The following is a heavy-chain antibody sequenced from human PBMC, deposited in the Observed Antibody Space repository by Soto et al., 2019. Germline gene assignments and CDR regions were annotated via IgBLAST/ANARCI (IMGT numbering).Heavy chain of an antibody. D-gene: IGHD3-22*01. CDR1: GFTFSSYA. CDR2: ISGSGGST. J-gene: IGHJ6*02. CDR3: AKDGPYYYDSSGYWRASYGMDV. V-gene: IGHV3-23*01. Sequence: GGSLRLSCAASGFTFSSYAMSWVRQAPGKGLEWVSAISGSGGSTYYADSVKGRFTISRDNSKNTLYLQMNSLRAEDTAVYYWAKDGPYYYDSSGYWRASYGMDVWGQGTTVTVSS.